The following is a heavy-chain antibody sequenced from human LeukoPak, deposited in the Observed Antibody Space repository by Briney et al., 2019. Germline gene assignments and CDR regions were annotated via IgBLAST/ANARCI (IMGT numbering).Heavy chain of an antibody. CDR2: ISYDGSNK. CDR3: ARAYCSGGSCYSFLDAFDI. CDR1: GFTFSSYA. J-gene: IGHJ3*02. V-gene: IGHV3-30*04. D-gene: IGHD2-15*01. Sequence: GGSLRLSCAASGFTFSSYAMHWVRQAPGKGLEWVAVISYDGSNKYYADSVKGRFTISRDNSKNSLYLQMNSLRAEDTALYHCARAYCSGGSCYSFLDAFDIWGQGTMVTVSS.